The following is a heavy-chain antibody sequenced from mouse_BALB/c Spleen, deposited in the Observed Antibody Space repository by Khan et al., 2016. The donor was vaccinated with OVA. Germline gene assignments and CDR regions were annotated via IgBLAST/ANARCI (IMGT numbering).Heavy chain of an antibody. J-gene: IGHJ2*01. CDR1: GYTFTSYD. Sequence: LQQAGPEVVKPGALVKISCKASGYTFTSYDINWVKQRPGQGLEWIGWIYPGDGSTKYNEKFKGKATMTVDTSSSTAYMQLSSLTSEKFTDYCCARGGITTATLSYWGQGTTLTVSS. D-gene: IGHD1-2*01. V-gene: IGHV1S33*01. CDR2: IYPGDGST. CDR3: ARGGITTATLSY.